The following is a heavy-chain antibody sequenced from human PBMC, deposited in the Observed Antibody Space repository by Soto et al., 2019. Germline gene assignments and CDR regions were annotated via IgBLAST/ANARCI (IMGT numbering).Heavy chain of an antibody. CDR3: ARLDMVQYYFDY. CDR2: IYYRGST. V-gene: IGHV4-59*01. CDR1: GGSITSYY. Sequence: TSETLSLTCAVSGGSITSYYWSWIRQAPGKGLAWIGNIYYRGSTNYNPSLKSRVTISVDTSKNQFSLKMSSVTAADTAVYFCARLDMVQYYFDYWGQGTLVTVSS. J-gene: IGHJ4*02. D-gene: IGHD3-10*01.